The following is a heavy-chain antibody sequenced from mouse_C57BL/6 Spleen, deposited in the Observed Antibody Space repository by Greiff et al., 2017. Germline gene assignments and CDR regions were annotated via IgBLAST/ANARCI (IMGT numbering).Heavy chain of an antibody. CDR2: IDPSGSYT. J-gene: IGHJ3*01. Sequence: VQLQQPGAELVMPGASVKLSCKASGYTFTSYWMHWVKQRPGQGLEWIGEIDPSGSYTNYNQKFKGKSTLTVNQSSSTAYMQLSSLTSEDSAVYYCASYGSSSFAYWGQGTLVTVSA. CDR1: GYTFTSYW. V-gene: IGHV1-69*01. CDR3: ASYGSSSFAY. D-gene: IGHD1-1*01.